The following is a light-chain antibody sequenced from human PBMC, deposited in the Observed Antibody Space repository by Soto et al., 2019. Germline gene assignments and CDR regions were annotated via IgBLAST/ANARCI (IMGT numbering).Light chain of an antibody. CDR1: QSISSY. Sequence: DIQMTQSPSSLSASAGDRVTITCRASQSISSYLNWYQQKPGKAPKLLIYAASSLQSGVPSRFSGSGSGTDFTLTISSLQPEDFATYYCQQSYSTSITCGQGTRLEIK. CDR3: QQSYSTSIT. J-gene: IGKJ5*01. V-gene: IGKV1-39*01. CDR2: AAS.